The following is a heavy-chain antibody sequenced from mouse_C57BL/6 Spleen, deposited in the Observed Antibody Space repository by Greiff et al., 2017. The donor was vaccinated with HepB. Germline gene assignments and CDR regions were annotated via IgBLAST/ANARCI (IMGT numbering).Heavy chain of an antibody. D-gene: IGHD2-2*01. CDR1: GYTFTSYW. CDR3: AREGMVTNYFDY. V-gene: IGHV1-64*01. Sequence: QVQLKQPGAELVKPGASVKLSCKASGYTFTSYWMHWVKQRPGQGLEWIGMIHPNSGSTNYNEKFKSKATLTVDKSSSTAYMQLSSLTSEDSAVYYCAREGMVTNYFDYWGQGTTLTVSS. CDR2: IHPNSGST. J-gene: IGHJ2*01.